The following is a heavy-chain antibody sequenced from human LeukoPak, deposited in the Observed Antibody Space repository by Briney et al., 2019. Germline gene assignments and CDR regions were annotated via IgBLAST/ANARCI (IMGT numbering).Heavy chain of an antibody. Sequence: GASVKVSCKASGYTFTGYYMHWVRQAPGQGLEWMGWINPNSGGTNYAQKFQGRVTMTRDTSISTAYMELSRLRSDDTAVYYCAXXXXXVPAAPPTDYYMDVWGKGTTVTISS. CDR1: GYTFTGYY. V-gene: IGHV1-2*02. J-gene: IGHJ6*03. CDR3: AXXXXXVPAAPPTDYYMDV. D-gene: IGHD2-2*01. CDR2: INPNSGGT.